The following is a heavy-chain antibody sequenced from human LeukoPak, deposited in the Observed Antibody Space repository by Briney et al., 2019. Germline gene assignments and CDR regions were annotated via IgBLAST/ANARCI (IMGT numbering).Heavy chain of an antibody. V-gene: IGHV3-23*01. CDR2: ISGSGGST. CDR3: ARGLVVLRYFDWLS. CDR1: GFTFSSYA. D-gene: IGHD3-9*01. J-gene: IGHJ5*02. Sequence: PGGSLRLSCAASGFTFSSYAMSWVRQAPGKGLEWVSAISGSGGSTYYADSVKGRFTISRDNSKNTLYLQMNSLRAEDTAVYYCARGLVVLRYFDWLSWGQGTLVTVSS.